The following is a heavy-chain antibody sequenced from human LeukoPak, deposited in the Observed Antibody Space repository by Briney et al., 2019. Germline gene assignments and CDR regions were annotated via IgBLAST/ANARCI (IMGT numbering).Heavy chain of an antibody. CDR2: IWYDGSNK. CDR1: GFTFSSYA. D-gene: IGHD6-19*01. V-gene: IGHV3-33*08. CDR3: ARDPFGYSSGWADY. J-gene: IGHJ4*02. Sequence: PGGSLRLSCAASGFTFSSYAMHWVRQAPGKGLEWVAVIWYDGSNKYYADSVKGRFTISRDNSKNTLYLQMNSLRAEDTAVYYCARDPFGYSSGWADYWGQGTLVTVSS.